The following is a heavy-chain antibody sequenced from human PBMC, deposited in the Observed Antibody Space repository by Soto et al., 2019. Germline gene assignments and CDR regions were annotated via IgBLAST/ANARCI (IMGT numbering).Heavy chain of an antibody. V-gene: IGHV3-21*01. Sequence: PGGSLRLSCAASGFTFSSYSMNWVRQAPGKGLEWVSSISSSSSYIYYADSVKGRFTISRDNAKNSLYLQMNSLRAEDTAVHYCARVVYNWNYPRMHTLIDYWGQGTLVTSPQ. CDR1: GFTFSSYS. J-gene: IGHJ4*02. CDR2: ISSSSSYI. CDR3: ARVVYNWNYPRMHTLIDY. D-gene: IGHD1-7*01.